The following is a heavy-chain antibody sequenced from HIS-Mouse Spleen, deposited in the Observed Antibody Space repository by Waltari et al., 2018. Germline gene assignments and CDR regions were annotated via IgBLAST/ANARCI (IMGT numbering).Heavy chain of an antibody. CDR1: GFTFSSYG. J-gene: IGHJ4*02. Sequence: QVQLVDSGVGVVQPWRSLRLSCAASGFTFSSYGMHWVRQAPGKGLEWVAVISYDGSNKYYADSVKGRFTISRDNSKNTLYLQMNSLRAEDTAVYYCAKDKHHAFDYWGQGTLVTVSS. CDR3: AKDKHHAFDY. CDR2: ISYDGSNK. V-gene: IGHV3-30*18.